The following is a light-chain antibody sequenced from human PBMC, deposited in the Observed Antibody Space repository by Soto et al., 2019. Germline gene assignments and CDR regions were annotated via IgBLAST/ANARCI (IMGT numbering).Light chain of an antibody. CDR1: QSVSSY. J-gene: IGKJ5*01. CDR2: DAS. Sequence: EIVLTQSPATLSLSPGERATLSCRASQSVSSYLAWYQQKPGQAPRLLIYDASNRATGIPARFSGSGSGTDFTLTISSLEPEDFAVYYCQQRSNWPPITFXX. CDR3: QQRSNWPPIT. V-gene: IGKV3-11*01.